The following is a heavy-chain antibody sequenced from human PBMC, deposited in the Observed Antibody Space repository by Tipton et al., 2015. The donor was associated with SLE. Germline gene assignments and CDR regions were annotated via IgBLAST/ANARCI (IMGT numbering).Heavy chain of an antibody. CDR3: ASGPGREWLVRFAY. CDR2: ITPGSESI. Sequence: GSLRLSCIGSGFTFSKDNMIWVRQAPGKGLEWISYITPGSESIFYSDSVKGRFTISRDNGNNAMFLQMNSLTVEDTAVYFCASGPGREWLVRFAYWGQGALVTVSS. V-gene: IGHV3-48*04. CDR1: GFTFSKDN. J-gene: IGHJ4*02. D-gene: IGHD6-19*01.